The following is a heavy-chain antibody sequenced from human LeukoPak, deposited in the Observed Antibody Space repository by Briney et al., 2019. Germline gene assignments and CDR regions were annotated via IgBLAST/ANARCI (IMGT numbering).Heavy chain of an antibody. Sequence: GGSLRLSCAASGFTLSSYAMSWVRQARGKGLEWVSAISGSGGSTYYADSVKGRFTISRDNSKNTLYLQMNSLRAEDTAVYYCAKGGSGSYYNDLDYWGQGTLVTVSS. D-gene: IGHD3-10*01. CDR3: AKGGSGSYYNDLDY. J-gene: IGHJ4*02. CDR1: GFTLSSYA. V-gene: IGHV3-23*01. CDR2: ISGSGGST.